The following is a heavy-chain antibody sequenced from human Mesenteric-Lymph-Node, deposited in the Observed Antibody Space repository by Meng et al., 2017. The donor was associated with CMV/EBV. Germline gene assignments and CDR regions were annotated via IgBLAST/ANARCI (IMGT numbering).Heavy chain of an antibody. CDR1: GGSISISSYY. CDR3: ARPHYYGSGSSPWFDP. J-gene: IGHJ5*02. V-gene: IGHV4-39*01. Sequence: QLQLQESGSGLLKPPETLSLTCTVAGGSISISSYYWGWIRQPPGKGLEWIGGIYYSGSTYYNPSLKSRVTISVDTSKNQFSLKLSSVTAADTAVYCCARPHYYGSGSSPWFDPWGQGTLVTVSS. D-gene: IGHD3-10*01. CDR2: IYYSGST.